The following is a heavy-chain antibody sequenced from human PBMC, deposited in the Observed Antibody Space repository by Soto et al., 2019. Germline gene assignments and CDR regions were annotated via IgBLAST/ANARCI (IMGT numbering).Heavy chain of an antibody. J-gene: IGHJ6*02. CDR2: IDPSDSYT. D-gene: IGHD3-22*01. V-gene: IGHV5-10-1*01. CDR1: GCRFTSYW. Sequence: PGESRKISCKGSGCRFTSYWISWVRQMPGKGLEWMGRIDPSDSYTNYSPSFQGHVTISADKSISTAYLQWSSLKASDTAMYYCARHTYYDSSYGMDVWGQGTTVTVSS. CDR3: ARHTYYDSSYGMDV.